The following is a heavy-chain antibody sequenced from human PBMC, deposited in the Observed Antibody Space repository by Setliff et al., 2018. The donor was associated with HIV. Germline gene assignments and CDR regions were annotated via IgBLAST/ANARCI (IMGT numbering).Heavy chain of an antibody. V-gene: IGHV1-2*02. CDR3: ARDRAYCSSGSCYRPLVYYFYYMDV. CDR2: IYPKYGGT. J-gene: IGHJ6*03. CDR1: GYTFTDYY. Sequence: GASVKVSCKASGYTFTDYYMHWMRQAPGRGLEWMGWIYPKYGGTNYAQKFQGRVTMTSDTSISTAYLELSGLTSDDTAIYYCARDRAYCSSGSCYRPLVYYFYYMDVWGTGTTVTVSS. D-gene: IGHD2-15*01.